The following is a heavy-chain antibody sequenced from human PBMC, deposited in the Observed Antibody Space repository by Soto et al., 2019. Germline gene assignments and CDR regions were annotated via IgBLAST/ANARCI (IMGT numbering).Heavy chain of an antibody. Sequence: QVQLVQSGAEVKKPGASVKVSCKTSGYTFTGYGVSWVRQAPGQGLEWLGWISAYNGSTNYAQRFQGRATMTTDTSTTTVYMELRSLRSDDTAVYYCARALSGSDGTCYHPGFFRHWGQGTLVTVSS. CDR3: ARALSGSDGTCYHPGFFRH. V-gene: IGHV1-18*01. D-gene: IGHD2-15*01. J-gene: IGHJ1*01. CDR1: GYTFTGYG. CDR2: ISAYNGST.